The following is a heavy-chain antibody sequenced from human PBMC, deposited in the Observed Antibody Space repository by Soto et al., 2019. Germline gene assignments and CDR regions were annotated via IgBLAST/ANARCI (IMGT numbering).Heavy chain of an antibody. D-gene: IGHD2-21*02. Sequence: SSETLSLTCTVSGGSISSGDYYWSWIRQPPGKGLEWIGFISYSGTTYNNPSLKSRVTISVDTSKNQFSLKLSSVTAADTAVYFCAGGDSSKHLYDYWGQGALVTVSS. V-gene: IGHV4-30-4*01. J-gene: IGHJ4*02. CDR1: GGSISSGDYY. CDR3: AGGDSSKHLYDY. CDR2: ISYSGTT.